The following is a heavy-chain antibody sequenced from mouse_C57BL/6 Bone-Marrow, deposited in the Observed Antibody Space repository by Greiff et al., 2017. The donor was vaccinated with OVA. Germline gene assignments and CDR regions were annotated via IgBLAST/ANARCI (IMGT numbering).Heavy chain of an antibody. Sequence: EVQLMESGGGLVKPGGSLKLSCAASGFTFSSYAMSWVRQTPEKRLEWVATISAGGSYIYYPDNVKGRFTISRDNAKNNLYLQMSHLKSEDTAMYYCARDYYGSSWFAYWGQGTLVTVSA. CDR3: ARDYYGSSWFAY. J-gene: IGHJ3*01. D-gene: IGHD1-1*01. CDR2: ISAGGSYI. V-gene: IGHV5-4*01. CDR1: GFTFSSYA.